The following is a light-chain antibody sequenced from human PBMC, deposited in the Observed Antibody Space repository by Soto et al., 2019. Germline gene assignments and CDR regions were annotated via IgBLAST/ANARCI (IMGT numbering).Light chain of an antibody. Sequence: QMTQSPSSLSSSVGDRVTITCRASQGISNDLGWYQQKPGKAPKLLIYAGSSLQSGVPSRFSGSGSDSDFTLTIRSLEPEDFAVYYRQQRSSPITFGQGTRLEIK. CDR3: QQRSSPIT. V-gene: IGKV1-6*01. J-gene: IGKJ5*01. CDR2: AGS. CDR1: QGISND.